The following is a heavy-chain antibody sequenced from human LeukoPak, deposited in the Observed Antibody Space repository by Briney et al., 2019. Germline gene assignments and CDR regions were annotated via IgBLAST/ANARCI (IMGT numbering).Heavy chain of an antibody. CDR2: INPSSGST. D-gene: IGHD3-3*01. CDR3: ARGRYGFWSGYYTELNWFDP. J-gene: IGHJ5*02. V-gene: IGHV1-46*01. CDR1: GYTFTNYF. Sequence: ASVKVSCKASGYTFTNYFMHWARQAPGQGLEWMGIINPSSGSTTYAQKFQGRVSMTRDTSASTVYMELSSLRSEDTAVYYCARGRYGFWSGYYTELNWFDPWGQGTLVTVSS.